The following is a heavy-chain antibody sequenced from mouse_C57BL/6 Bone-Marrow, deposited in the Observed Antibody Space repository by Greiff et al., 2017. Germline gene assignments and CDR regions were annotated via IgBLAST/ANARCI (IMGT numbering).Heavy chain of an antibody. CDR2: IYPGSGNT. Sequence: VQLQESGPELVKPGASVKISCKASGYSFTSYYIHWVKQRPGQGLEWIGWIYPGSGNTKYNEKFKGKATLTADTSSSTAYMQLSSLTSEDSAVYYCASLITTVDYWGQGTTLTVSS. D-gene: IGHD1-1*01. CDR1: GYSFTSYY. J-gene: IGHJ2*01. V-gene: IGHV1-66*01. CDR3: ASLITTVDY.